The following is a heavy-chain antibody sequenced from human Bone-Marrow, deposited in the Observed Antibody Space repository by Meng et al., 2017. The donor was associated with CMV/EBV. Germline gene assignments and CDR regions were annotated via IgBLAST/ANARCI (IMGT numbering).Heavy chain of an antibody. CDR1: GFTFSSYS. D-gene: IGHD2-2*02. Sequence: GESLKISCAASGFTFSSYSMNWVRQAPGKGLEWVSSISSSSSYIYYADSVKGRFTISRDNAKNSLYLQMNTLRAEDTAVYYCARRGGTDCSSTSYYTAFDYWGQGTLVTVSS. CDR3: ARRGGTDCSSTSYYTAFDY. J-gene: IGHJ4*02. V-gene: IGHV3-21*01. CDR2: ISSSSSYI.